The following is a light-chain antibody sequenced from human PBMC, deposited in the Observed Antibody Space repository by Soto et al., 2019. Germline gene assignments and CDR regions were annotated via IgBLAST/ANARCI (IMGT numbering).Light chain of an antibody. V-gene: IGKV1-27*01. CDR2: AAS. CDR3: LKYTTDPWT. Sequence: DFQMTQSPSSLSASVGDRVTIACRASQGISNYLAWYQQKPGKPPKLLIYAASTLQSGVPSRFSGSGSGTDFTLTISSLQPEDGATYCGLKYTTDPWTCGQGTNVEIK. J-gene: IGKJ1*01. CDR1: QGISNY.